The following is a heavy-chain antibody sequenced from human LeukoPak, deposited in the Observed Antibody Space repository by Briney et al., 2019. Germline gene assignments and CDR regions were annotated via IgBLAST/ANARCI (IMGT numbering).Heavy chain of an antibody. D-gene: IGHD3-10*01. CDR3: TKLARAPRDFDY. J-gene: IGHJ4*01. CDR1: GFTFSNYG. CDR2: SRDKGNSYTT. Sequence: PGGSLRLSCAASGFTFSNYGMSWVRQAPGKGLEWVGRSRDKGNSYTTAYAASVRGRFTISRDDSKNSLYLQMNSLKIEDTAVYYCTKLARAPRDFDYWGQGTLVTVSS. V-gene: IGHV3-72*01.